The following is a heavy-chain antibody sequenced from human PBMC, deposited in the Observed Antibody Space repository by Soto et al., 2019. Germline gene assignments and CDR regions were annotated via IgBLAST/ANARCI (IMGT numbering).Heavy chain of an antibody. J-gene: IGHJ4*02. CDR1: GFTFDGYA. CDR3: AKAREVTLVRVPSSY. Sequence: GGSLRLSCAASGFTFDGYAMSWVRQAPGKGLQWVSTIGGSGDGTYYADSVNGRFTISRDNAKNKLYLQMNSLRAEDTAVYYCAKAREVTLVRVPSSYWGQGTLVTVSS. D-gene: IGHD3-10*01. CDR2: IGGSGDGT. V-gene: IGHV3-23*01.